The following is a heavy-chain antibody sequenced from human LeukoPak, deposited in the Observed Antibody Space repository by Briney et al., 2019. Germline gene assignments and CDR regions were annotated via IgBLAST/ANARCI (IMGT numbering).Heavy chain of an antibody. J-gene: IGHJ4*02. Sequence: GRSLRLSCAASGFTFSSYAMHWVRQAPGKGLEGGAVISYDGSNKYYADSGKGRFTISRDNSKNTLYLQMNSLRAEGTAVYYCARAERGYSGYLYFDYWGQGTLVTVSS. CDR1: GFTFSSYA. CDR3: ARAERGYSGYLYFDY. D-gene: IGHD5-12*01. V-gene: IGHV3-30*04. CDR2: ISYDGSNK.